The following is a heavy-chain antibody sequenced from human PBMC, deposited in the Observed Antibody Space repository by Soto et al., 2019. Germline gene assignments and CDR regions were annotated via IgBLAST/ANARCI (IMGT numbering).Heavy chain of an antibody. Sequence: QLQLQESGPGLVKPSETLSLTCTVSGGSISSSSYYWGWIRQPPGKGLEWIASISSSGSTYYNPSRKSRVTISVDTSKNQFALKLSSVTAADTAVYYCAGRGAVSGWSYWYFDLWGRGTLVTVSS. J-gene: IGHJ2*01. D-gene: IGHD6-19*01. CDR2: ISSSGST. V-gene: IGHV4-39*01. CDR1: GGSISSSSYY. CDR3: AGRGAVSGWSYWYFDL.